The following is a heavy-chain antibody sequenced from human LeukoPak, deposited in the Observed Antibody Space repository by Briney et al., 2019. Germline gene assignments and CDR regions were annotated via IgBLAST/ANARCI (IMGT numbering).Heavy chain of an antibody. CDR3: AVGYCSGGSCSVVKY. Sequence: ASVKVSCKASGYTFTSYDIYWVRQATGQGLEWMGWMNPNSGNTGYAQKFQGRVTMTRNTSISTAYMELSSLRSEDTAVYYCAVGYCSGGSCSVVKYWGQGTLVTVSS. D-gene: IGHD2-15*01. J-gene: IGHJ4*02. CDR2: MNPNSGNT. V-gene: IGHV1-8*01. CDR1: GYTFTSYD.